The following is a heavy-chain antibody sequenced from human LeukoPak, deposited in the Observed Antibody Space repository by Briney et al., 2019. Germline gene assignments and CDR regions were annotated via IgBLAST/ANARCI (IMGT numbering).Heavy chain of an antibody. CDR2: VDPEDGET. V-gene: IGHV1-69-2*01. CDR1: GYTFTDYY. Sequence: ASVNVSCKVSGYTFTDYYMHWVQQAPGKGREWMGLVDPEDGETIYAEKFQGRVTITADTSTDTAYMELSSLSSEDTAVYYCATLTTVVTSNDYWGQGALVTVSS. D-gene: IGHD4-23*01. CDR3: ATLTTVVTSNDY. J-gene: IGHJ4*02.